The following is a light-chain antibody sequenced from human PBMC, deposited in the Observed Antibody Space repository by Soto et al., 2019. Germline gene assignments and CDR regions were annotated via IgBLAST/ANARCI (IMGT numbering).Light chain of an antibody. CDR3: QQRSDWPLT. Sequence: EIVLTQSPATLSLSPGERSTLSFMASQSVSSYLAWYQQKPGQAPRLLIYDASKRATGIPARFSGRGSGTDFTLTISSLEPEDFAVYYCQQRSDWPLTFGGGTKVDI. CDR1: QSVSSY. J-gene: IGKJ4*01. CDR2: DAS. V-gene: IGKV3-11*01.